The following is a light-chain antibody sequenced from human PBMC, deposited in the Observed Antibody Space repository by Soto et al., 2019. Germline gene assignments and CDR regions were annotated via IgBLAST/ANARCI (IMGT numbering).Light chain of an antibody. CDR2: DVS. Sequence: QSVLTQPASVSGSPGPSITLSCTGTSSDVGGYNYVSWYQQHPGNAPTLMIYDVSNRPSGVSNRFSGSKSGNTASLTISGLQAEDEADYYCSSYTSSYTLVFGGGTKVTVL. V-gene: IGLV2-14*01. CDR1: SSDVGGYNY. J-gene: IGLJ2*01. CDR3: SSYTSSYTLV.